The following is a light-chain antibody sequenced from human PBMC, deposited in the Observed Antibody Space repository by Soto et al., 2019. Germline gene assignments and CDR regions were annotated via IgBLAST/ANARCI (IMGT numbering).Light chain of an antibody. Sequence: DIQMTQSPSSLSASVGDSVTITCRASHFISTYLNWYQQKLGKAPKLLIYAASSLQRGVPSRFSGSGAGTDFTLTISSLQPEDFATYYCQQSHSAPLTFGGGNKVEIE. J-gene: IGKJ4*01. V-gene: IGKV1-39*01. CDR2: AAS. CDR3: QQSHSAPLT. CDR1: HFISTY.